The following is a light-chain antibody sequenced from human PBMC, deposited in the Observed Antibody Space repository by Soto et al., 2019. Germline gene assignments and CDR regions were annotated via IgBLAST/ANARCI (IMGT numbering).Light chain of an antibody. J-gene: IGLJ3*02. CDR2: GNS. CDR3: QSYDSSLSALV. CDR1: NSNIGAAYG. V-gene: IGLV1-40*01. Sequence: QSVLTQPPSVSGAPGQRVTISCTGSNSNIGAAYGVHWYQQLPGTAPKVLIYGNSNRPSGVPDRFSASKSGTSASLAITGLQAEDEADYYCQSYDSSLSALVFGGGTKVTVL.